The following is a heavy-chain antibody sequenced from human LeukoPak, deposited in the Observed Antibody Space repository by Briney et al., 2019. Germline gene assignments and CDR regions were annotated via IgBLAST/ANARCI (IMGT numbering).Heavy chain of an antibody. V-gene: IGHV3-30-3*01. CDR1: GSKFNTYA. CDR2: MSYDGANK. CDR3: ARGPRNSSGWDYYHYAMDV. J-gene: IGHJ6*02. D-gene: IGHD3-22*01. Sequence: PGGSLRLSCAASGSKFNTYAMHWVRQAPGKGLEWAAVMSYDGANKFHADSVKGRFTISRDNSRNILFLQMNSLRPEDTAVYYCARGPRNSSGWDYYHYAMDVWGQGTTVTVSS.